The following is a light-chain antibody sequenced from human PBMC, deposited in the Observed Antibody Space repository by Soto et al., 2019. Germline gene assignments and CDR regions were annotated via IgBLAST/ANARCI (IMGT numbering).Light chain of an antibody. CDR2: KAS. Sequence: DIPMTQSPSTLSASVGDRVTITCRASQSISSWLAWYQQKPGKAPKLLIYKASSLESGVPSRFSGSGSGTEFTLTISSLQPEDFATYYCQQYKSYWTFGQGTKVDIK. J-gene: IGKJ1*01. CDR3: QQYKSYWT. V-gene: IGKV1-5*03. CDR1: QSISSW.